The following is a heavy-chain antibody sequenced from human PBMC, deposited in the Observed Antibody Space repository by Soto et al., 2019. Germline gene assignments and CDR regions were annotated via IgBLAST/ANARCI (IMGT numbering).Heavy chain of an antibody. D-gene: IGHD2-15*01. V-gene: IGHV4-30-4*01. J-gene: IGHJ4*02. CDR3: ARSLVVAATVIDY. Sequence: PSETLSLTCTVSGGSISSGDYYWSWIRQPPGKGLEWIGYIYYSGSTYYNPSLKSRVTISVDTSKNQFSLKLSSVTAADTAVYYCARSLVVAATVIDYWGQGTLVTVS. CDR2: IYYSGST. CDR1: GGSISSGDYY.